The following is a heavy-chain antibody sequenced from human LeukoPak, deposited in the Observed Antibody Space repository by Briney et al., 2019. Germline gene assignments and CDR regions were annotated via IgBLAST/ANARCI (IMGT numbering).Heavy chain of an antibody. CDR1: GGSISSYY. D-gene: IGHD6-19*01. Sequence: SETLSLTCTVSGGSISSYYWTWIRQPPGKGLEWIGYIYYSGTTNYNPSLKSRVSISVDTSKNHFSLKLSSVTAADTAVYHCATWAGTKYSSDWHPPLDYWGQGTLVTVSS. V-gene: IGHV4-59*08. J-gene: IGHJ4*02. CDR3: ATWAGTKYSSDWHPPLDY. CDR2: IYYSGTT.